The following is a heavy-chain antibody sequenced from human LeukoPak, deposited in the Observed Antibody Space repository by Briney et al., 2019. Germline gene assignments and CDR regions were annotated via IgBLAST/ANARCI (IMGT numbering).Heavy chain of an antibody. D-gene: IGHD6-13*01. Sequence: SETLSLTCTVSGASFSSYYWNWIRQSPGKGLEWLGNIHYRGTTNYNPSLKSRVTISVDTSKNQFSLKLSSVTAADTAVYYCARQERIAAAEYFQHWGQGTLVTVSS. CDR2: IHYRGTT. CDR3: ARQERIAAAEYFQH. J-gene: IGHJ1*01. V-gene: IGHV4-59*08. CDR1: GASFSSYY.